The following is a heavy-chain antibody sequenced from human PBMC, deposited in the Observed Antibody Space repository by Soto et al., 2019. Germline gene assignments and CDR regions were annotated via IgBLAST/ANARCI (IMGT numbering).Heavy chain of an antibody. CDR3: AKRLNGDSGPFDY. D-gene: IGHD4-17*01. CDR2: ISSSGGST. CDR1: GFTFTSYA. V-gene: IGHV3-23*01. J-gene: IGHJ4*02. Sequence: SGGSLILSCSASGFTFTSYAMNWVRQAPGKGLEWVSAISSSGGSTYYADSVKGRFTISRDNSKNTLYLQMSSQKAEDTAVYYCAKRLNGDSGPFDYWGQGTLVTVSS.